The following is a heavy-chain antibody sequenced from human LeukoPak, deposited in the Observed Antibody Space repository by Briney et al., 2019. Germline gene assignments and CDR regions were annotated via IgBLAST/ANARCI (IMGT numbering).Heavy chain of an antibody. J-gene: IGHJ4*02. D-gene: IGHD3-22*01. CDR2: IYYSGST. CDR3: ARVSGHDSSGYHTTVDY. Sequence: PSETLSLTCTVSGGSISSYYWSWIRQPPGKGLEWIGFIYYSGSTNYNPSLKSRLTISVDTSKSQFSLRLSSVTAADTAVYYCARVSGHDSSGYHTTVDYWGQGTLVTVSS. CDR1: GGSISSYY. V-gene: IGHV4-59*08.